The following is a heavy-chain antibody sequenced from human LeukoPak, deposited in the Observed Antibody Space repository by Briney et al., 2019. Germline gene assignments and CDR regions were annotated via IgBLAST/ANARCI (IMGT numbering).Heavy chain of an antibody. CDR2: IYYSGST. D-gene: IGHD4-17*01. CDR1: GGSVNSSSYY. V-gene: IGHV4-39*07. J-gene: IGHJ5*02. Sequence: SETLSLTCTVSGGSVNSSSYYWGWIRQPPGKGLEWIGTIYYSGSTYYNPSLKSRVTISVDTSKNQFSLKLSSVTAADTAVYYCARRVQRPGYGDQFDPWGQGTLVTVSS. CDR3: ARRVQRPGYGDQFDP.